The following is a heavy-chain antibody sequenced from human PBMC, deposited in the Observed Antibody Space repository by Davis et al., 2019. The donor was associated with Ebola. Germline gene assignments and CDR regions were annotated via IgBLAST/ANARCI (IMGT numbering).Heavy chain of an antibody. CDR3: ARGASSSSWTRGLWYFDY. D-gene: IGHD6-13*01. Sequence: PGGSLRLSCAASGFTFSSYNMNWVRQAPGKGLEWVSFISGSSNTIYYADSVKGRFTISRDNSKNTLYVQMNSLRAEDTAVYYCARGASSSSWTRGLWYFDYWGQGTLVTVSS. V-gene: IGHV3-48*01. CDR2: ISGSSNTI. CDR1: GFTFSSYN. J-gene: IGHJ4*02.